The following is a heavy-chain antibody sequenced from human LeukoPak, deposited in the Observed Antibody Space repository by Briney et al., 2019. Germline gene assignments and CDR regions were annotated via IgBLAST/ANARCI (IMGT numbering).Heavy chain of an antibody. J-gene: IGHJ3*02. V-gene: IGHV3-30-3*01. Sequence: GGSLRLSCAASGFTFSSYAIHWGRQAPGKGLEWVAAISYDGGSKYYADSVKGRFTISRDNSKNTLYLQMNSLGAEDTALYYCARGDCSSTSCPGDAFDIWGQGTTVTVSS. D-gene: IGHD2-2*01. CDR3: ARGDCSSTSCPGDAFDI. CDR1: GFTFSSYA. CDR2: ISYDGGSK.